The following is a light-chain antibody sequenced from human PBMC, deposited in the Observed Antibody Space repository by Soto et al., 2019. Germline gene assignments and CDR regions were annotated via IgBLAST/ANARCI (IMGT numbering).Light chain of an antibody. CDR1: QGISSA. V-gene: IGKV1-13*02. Sequence: AIQLTQSPSSLSASVGDIVTITCRASQGISSALAWYQQKPGKAPKLLIYDASSLESGVPSRFSGSGSGTDFTLTISSLQPEDFATYYCQQFILFGGGTKVDIK. CDR3: QQFIL. CDR2: DAS. J-gene: IGKJ4*01.